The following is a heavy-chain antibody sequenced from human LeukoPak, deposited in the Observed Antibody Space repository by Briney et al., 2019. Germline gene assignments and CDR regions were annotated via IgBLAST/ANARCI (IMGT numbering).Heavy chain of an antibody. CDR2: ISWNSGSI. Sequence: PGRSLRLSCTASGFTFDDYAMHWVRQAPGKGLEGVSGISWNSGSIGYADSVKGRFTISRDNAKNSLYLQMNSLRAEDTALYYCAGGFGQAYYYYYGMDVWGQGTTVTVSS. CDR3: AGGFGQAYYYYYGMDV. D-gene: IGHD3-16*01. J-gene: IGHJ6*02. CDR1: GFTFDDYA. V-gene: IGHV3-9*01.